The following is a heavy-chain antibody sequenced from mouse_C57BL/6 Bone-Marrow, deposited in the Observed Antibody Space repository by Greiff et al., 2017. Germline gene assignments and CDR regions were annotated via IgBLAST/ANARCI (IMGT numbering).Heavy chain of an antibody. Sequence: EVMLVESGGDLVKPGGSLKLSCAASGFTFSSYGMSWVRQTPDKRLEWVATISSGGSYTYYPDSVKGRFTISRDKAKNTLYLQMSSLKSEDTAMYYCARHLDYWGQGTTLTVSS. CDR3: ARHLDY. CDR1: GFTFSSYG. CDR2: ISSGGSYT. V-gene: IGHV5-6*01. J-gene: IGHJ2*01.